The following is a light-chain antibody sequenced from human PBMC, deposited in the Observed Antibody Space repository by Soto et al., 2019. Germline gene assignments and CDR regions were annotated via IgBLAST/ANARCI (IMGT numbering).Light chain of an antibody. Sequence: EIVMTQSPVTLSVSPGERATLSCRASQSIIRNLAWYQQRPGQAPRILTDCASTRATGIPARFSGSGAGTEFTLTINSLQSEDFAVYYCQQYNNWPMWTFGQGTKVDIK. CDR3: QQYNNWPMWT. CDR2: CAS. V-gene: IGKV3-15*01. CDR1: QSIIRN. J-gene: IGKJ1*01.